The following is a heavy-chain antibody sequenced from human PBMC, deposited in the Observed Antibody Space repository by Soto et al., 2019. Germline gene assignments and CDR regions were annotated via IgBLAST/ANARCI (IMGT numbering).Heavy chain of an antibody. CDR3: AREYNWNDVRYGMDV. J-gene: IGHJ6*02. CDR1: GGTFSSYA. D-gene: IGHD1-20*01. CDR2: IIPIFGTA. Sequence: SVKVSCKASGGTFSSYAISWVRQAPGQGLGWMGGIIPIFGTANYAQKFQGRVTITADESTSTAYMELSSLRSEDTAVYFCAREYNWNDVRYGMDVWGRGTTVTVSS. V-gene: IGHV1-69*13.